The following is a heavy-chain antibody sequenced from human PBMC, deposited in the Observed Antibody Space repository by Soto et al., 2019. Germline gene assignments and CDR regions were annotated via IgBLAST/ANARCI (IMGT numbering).Heavy chain of an antibody. V-gene: IGHV1-18*01. CDR2: ISTYIGNT. Sequence: QVPLVQSGAEVKKPGASVKVSCKASGYTFTSYGISWVRQAPGQGLEWMGWISTYIGNTHYAQKFQGRVTMTTDTSTTTAYLELRSLRSDDTAVYYCARDDVGYSSNGVCYTKPLDYWGQGALVTVSS. D-gene: IGHD2-8*01. CDR1: GYTFTSYG. CDR3: ARDDVGYSSNGVCYTKPLDY. J-gene: IGHJ4*02.